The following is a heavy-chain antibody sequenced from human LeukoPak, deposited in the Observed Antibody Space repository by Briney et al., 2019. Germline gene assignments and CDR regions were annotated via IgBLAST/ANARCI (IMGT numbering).Heavy chain of an antibody. D-gene: IGHD3-16*02. J-gene: IGHJ4*02. CDR1: GFTFSSYG. CDR2: ISYDGSNK. Sequence: GGSLRLSCAASGFTFSSYGMHWVRQAPGKGLEWVAVISYDGSNKYYADSVKGRFTISRDNSKNTLYLQMNSLRAEDTAVYYCAKGLYRTDYWGQGTLVTVSS. CDR3: AKGLYRTDY. V-gene: IGHV3-30*18.